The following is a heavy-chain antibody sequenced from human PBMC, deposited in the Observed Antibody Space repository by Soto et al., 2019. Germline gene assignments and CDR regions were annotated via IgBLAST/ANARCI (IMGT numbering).Heavy chain of an antibody. D-gene: IGHD3-22*01. J-gene: IGHJ4*02. Sequence: PGGSLRLSCAASGFTFSNAWMNWVRQAPGKGLEWVGRIKSKTDGGTTDYAAPVKGRFTISRDDSKNTLYLQMNSLKTEDTAVYYCTTDQYYYDSSGYKQRAITFDYWGQGTLVTVSS. CDR3: TTDQYYYDSSGYKQRAITFDY. CDR1: GFTFSNAW. CDR2: IKSKTDGGTT. V-gene: IGHV3-15*07.